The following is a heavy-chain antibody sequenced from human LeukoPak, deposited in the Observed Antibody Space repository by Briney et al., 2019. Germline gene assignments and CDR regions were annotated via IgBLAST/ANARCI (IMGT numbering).Heavy chain of an antibody. V-gene: IGHV3-23*01. CDR2: SSGTGRTT. J-gene: IGHJ4*02. CDR1: GFIFGDYD. Sequence: GGSLRLSCAASGFIFGDYDMIWVRQAPGKGPEWVSSSSGTGRTTYYADSVKGRFTISRDNSKNTLYLQMNSLRAEDTAVYYCARDMAKSGEPDYWGQGTLVTVSS. CDR3: ARDMAKSGEPDY. D-gene: IGHD3-10*01.